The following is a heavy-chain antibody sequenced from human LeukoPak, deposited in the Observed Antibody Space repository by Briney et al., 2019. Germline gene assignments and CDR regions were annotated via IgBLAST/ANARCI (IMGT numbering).Heavy chain of an antibody. Sequence: SETLSLTCTVSGGSISSSSYYWGWIRQPPGKGLEWIGSIYYSGSTYYNPSLKSRVTISLDTPRNQFLLRLSSVTAADTAVYYCARSNLAAGTAFDIWSQGTMVTVSS. V-gene: IGHV4-39*01. CDR1: GGSISSSSYY. D-gene: IGHD6-13*01. CDR3: ARSNLAAGTAFDI. CDR2: IYYSGST. J-gene: IGHJ3*02.